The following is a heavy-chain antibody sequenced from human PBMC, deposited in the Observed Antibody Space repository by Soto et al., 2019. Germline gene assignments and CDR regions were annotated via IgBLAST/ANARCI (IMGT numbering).Heavy chain of an antibody. CDR3: ARLSPY. CDR1: EFTFSDYA. CDR2: ISGSGEK. J-gene: IGHJ4*02. D-gene: IGHD3-16*02. V-gene: IGHV3-21*01. Sequence: GGSLRLSCAASEFTFSDYAMTWVRQAPGKGLEWVSGISGSGEKYYVDSVKGRFTISRDDAKNSLYLEMNSLRAEDTAVYYCARLSPYWGQGALVTVSS.